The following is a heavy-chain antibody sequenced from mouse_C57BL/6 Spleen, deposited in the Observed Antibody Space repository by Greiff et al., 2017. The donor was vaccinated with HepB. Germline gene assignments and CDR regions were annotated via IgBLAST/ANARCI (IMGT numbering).Heavy chain of an antibody. CDR1: GYAFSSSW. Sequence: QVQLKRSGPELGKPGASGKISCKASGYAFSSSWRNWVKQRPGKGLEWIGRIYPGDGDTNYNGKFQGKATLTADKSSSTAYMQLSSLTSEDSAVYFCAREEEDGYYWYAMDYWGQGTSVTVSS. CDR3: AREEEDGYYWYAMDY. V-gene: IGHV1-82*01. CDR2: IYPGDGDT. J-gene: IGHJ4*01. D-gene: IGHD2-3*01.